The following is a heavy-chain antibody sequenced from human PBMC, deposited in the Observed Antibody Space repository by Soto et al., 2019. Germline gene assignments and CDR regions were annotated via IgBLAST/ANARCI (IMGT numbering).Heavy chain of an antibody. V-gene: IGHV3-74*01. CDR1: GFAFSSYG. D-gene: IGHD3-10*01. CDR2: IDPYETGI. CDR3: ARGYGSGSPHAFDI. J-gene: IGHJ3*02. Sequence: GGSLRLSCAASGFAFSSYGMHWVRQAPGKGLVWVSRIDPYETGINYADSVKGRFTISRDNSKNTLYLQMNSLRAEDTAVYYCARGYGSGSPHAFDIWGQGTMVTVS.